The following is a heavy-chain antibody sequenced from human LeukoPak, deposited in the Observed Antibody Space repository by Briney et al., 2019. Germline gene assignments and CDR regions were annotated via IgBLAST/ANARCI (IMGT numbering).Heavy chain of an antibody. CDR3: ARGYSLDY. CDR2: IYYSGST. J-gene: IGHJ4*02. Sequence: SETLSLTCTVSGGSISSAGYYWSWIRQHPGKGLEWIGYIYYSGSTYYTPSLRGRVTISVDTSKNQFSLNLSSVTAADTAVYYCARGYSLDYWGQGTLVTVSS. V-gene: IGHV4-30-4*08. CDR1: GGSISSAGYY. D-gene: IGHD5-18*01.